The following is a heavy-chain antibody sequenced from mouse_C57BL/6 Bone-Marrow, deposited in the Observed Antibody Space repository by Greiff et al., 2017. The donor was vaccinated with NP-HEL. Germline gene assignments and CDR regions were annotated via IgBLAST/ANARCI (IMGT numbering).Heavy chain of an antibody. CDR2: IDPSDSYT. CDR1: GYTFTSYW. Sequence: QVQLQQPGAELVMPGASVKLSCKASGYTFTSYWMHWVKQRPGQGLEWIGAIDPSDSYTNYNQKFKGKSTLTVDKSSSQAYMQLSSLTSEDSAVYYCATGERGYWGQGTTLTVSS. V-gene: IGHV1-69*01. CDR3: ATGERGY. J-gene: IGHJ2*01.